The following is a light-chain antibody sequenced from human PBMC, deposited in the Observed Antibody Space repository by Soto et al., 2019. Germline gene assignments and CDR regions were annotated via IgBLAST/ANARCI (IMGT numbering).Light chain of an antibody. CDR1: QTVLCNSHNKNY. Sequence: VMTPSPDSLAVSLGERATIISKSSQTVLCNSHNKNYFTSYQQRPGRSPRRLIYKVSNRDSGVPARFSGSGSGTDFALKIRRVEAEDVGVYYCMQGTHWPITFGQGTRLEIK. CDR2: KVS. V-gene: IGKV2-30*01. CDR3: MQGTHWPIT. J-gene: IGKJ5*01.